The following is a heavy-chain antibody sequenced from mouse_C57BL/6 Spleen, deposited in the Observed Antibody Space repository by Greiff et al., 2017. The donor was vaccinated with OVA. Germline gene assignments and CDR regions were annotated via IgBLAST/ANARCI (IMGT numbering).Heavy chain of an antibody. Sequence: QVQLQQPGAELVKPGASVKLSCKASGYTFTSSWMHWVKQRPGQGLEWIGMIHPNSGSTNYNEKFKSKATLTVDKSSSTAYMQLSSLTSEDSAVYYCAAHYSILYAMDYWGQGTSVTVSS. CDR2: IHPNSGST. D-gene: IGHD2-5*01. V-gene: IGHV1-64*01. J-gene: IGHJ4*01. CDR1: GYTFTSSW. CDR3: AAHYSILYAMDY.